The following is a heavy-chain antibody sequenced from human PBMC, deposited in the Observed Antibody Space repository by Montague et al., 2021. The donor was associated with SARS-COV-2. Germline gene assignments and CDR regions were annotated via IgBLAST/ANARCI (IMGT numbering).Heavy chain of an antibody. CDR1: GFTFSSYA. D-gene: IGHD1-26*01. Sequence: SLSLSFSASGFTFSSYAMHWVRQAPGKGLEWVAVISYDGSNKYYADSVKGRFTISRDNSKNTLYLQMNSLRAEDTAVYYCARARGSYLTNFDYWGQGTLVTVSS. V-gene: IGHV3-30-3*01. CDR2: ISYDGSNK. CDR3: ARARGSYLTNFDY. J-gene: IGHJ4*02.